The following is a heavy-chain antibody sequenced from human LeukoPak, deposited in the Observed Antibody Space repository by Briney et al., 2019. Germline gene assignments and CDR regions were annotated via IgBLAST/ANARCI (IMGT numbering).Heavy chain of an antibody. CDR2: IYPGDSDT. V-gene: IGHV5-51*01. CDR3: ARGDGAYCGGDCHPGDY. CDR1: GYIFTSYW. Sequence: GESLKISCKGSGYIFTSYWIGWVRQMPGKGLEWMGIIYPGDSDTRYSPSFQGQVTISADKSISTAYLQWSSLKASDTAMYYCARGDGAYCGGDCHPGDYWGQGTLVTVSS. J-gene: IGHJ4*02. D-gene: IGHD2-21*02.